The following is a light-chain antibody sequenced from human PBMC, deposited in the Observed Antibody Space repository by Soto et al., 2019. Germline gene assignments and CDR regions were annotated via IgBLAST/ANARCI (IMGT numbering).Light chain of an antibody. CDR2: AAS. CDR3: LQFGTSPGS. Sequence: EIVLTQSPGTLSLSPGERATLSCRASQSVTSSYLAWYRQNPGQPPRLLIYAASRRATAIPDRFIGSGSGTDVTLTISRLEPVEFAGDYCLQFGTSPGSFGQVSKVESK. CDR1: QSVTSSY. V-gene: IGKV3-20*01. J-gene: IGKJ1*01.